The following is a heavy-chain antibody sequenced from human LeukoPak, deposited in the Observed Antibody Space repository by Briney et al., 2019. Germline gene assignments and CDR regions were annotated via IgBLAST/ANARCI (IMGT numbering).Heavy chain of an antibody. D-gene: IGHD5-18*01. CDR1: GGTFSSYA. CDR3: ARTSAGPYSYGPVQFDP. CDR2: IIPIFGTA. V-gene: IGHV1-69*05. J-gene: IGHJ5*02. Sequence: SVKVSCKASGGTFSSYAISWVRQAPGQGLEWMGGIIPIFGTANYAQKFQGRVTITTDESTSTAYMELSSLRSEDTAVYYCARTSAGPYSYGPVQFDPWGQGTLVAVSS.